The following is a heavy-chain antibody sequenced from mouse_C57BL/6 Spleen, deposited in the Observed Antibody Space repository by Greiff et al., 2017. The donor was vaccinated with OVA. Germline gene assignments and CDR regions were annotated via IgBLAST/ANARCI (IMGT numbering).Heavy chain of an antibody. Sequence: VQLQQPGAELVKPGASVKLSCKASGYTFTSYWMQWVKQRPGQGLEWIGEIDPSDSYTNYNQKFKGKATLTVDTSSSTAYMQLSSLTSEDSAVYYCARRDGYPDYWGQGTTLTVSS. D-gene: IGHD2-3*01. CDR3: ARRDGYPDY. CDR2: IDPSDSYT. J-gene: IGHJ2*01. CDR1: GYTFTSYW. V-gene: IGHV1-50*01.